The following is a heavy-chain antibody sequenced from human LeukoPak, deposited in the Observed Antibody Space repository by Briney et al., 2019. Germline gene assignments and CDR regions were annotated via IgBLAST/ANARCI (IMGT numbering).Heavy chain of an antibody. CDR2: ISSAASRP. CDR1: GFPFIESY. V-gene: IGHV3-11*01. D-gene: IGHD1-1*01. Sequence: GGALLLSCAASGFPFIESYMTWMGPAPGKGGEGISYISSAASRPSYADSVRVRFTISSDNAKKTLYLQMTALRVEDTAVYYCSRDRQLGYFDLWGQGILVTVSS. J-gene: IGHJ4*02. CDR3: SRDRQLGYFDL.